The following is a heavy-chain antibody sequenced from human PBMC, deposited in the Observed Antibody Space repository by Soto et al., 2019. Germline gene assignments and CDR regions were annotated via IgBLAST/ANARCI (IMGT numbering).Heavy chain of an antibody. CDR2: ISGSGGST. D-gene: IGHD6-19*01. V-gene: IGHV3-23*01. CDR1: GFTFTNYG. J-gene: IGHJ4*02. CDR3: AKDLLGPRGGW. Sequence: TGGSLTLSCAASGFTFTNYGMRWVRPAPGKGLEWVSAISGSGGSTYYADSVKGRFTISRDNSKNTLYLQMNSLRAEDTAVYYCAKDLLGPRGGWWGQGTLVTVSS.